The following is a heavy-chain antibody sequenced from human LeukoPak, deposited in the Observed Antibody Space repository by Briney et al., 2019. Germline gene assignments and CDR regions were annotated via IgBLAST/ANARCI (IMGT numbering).Heavy chain of an antibody. D-gene: IGHD2-2*01. CDR2: ISYDGSNK. V-gene: IGHV3-30*03. CDR3: SSTSPYLDP. CDR1: GFTFSSYD. J-gene: IGHJ5*02. Sequence: PGGSLRLSCAASGFTFSSYDMHWVRQAPGKGLEWVAVISYDGSNKYYADSVKGRFTISRDNSKNTLYLQMSSLRAEDAAVYYCSSTSPYLDPWGQATLVTVS.